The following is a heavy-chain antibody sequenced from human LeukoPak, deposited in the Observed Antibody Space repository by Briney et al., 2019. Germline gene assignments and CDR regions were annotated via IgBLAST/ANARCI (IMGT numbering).Heavy chain of an antibody. Sequence: GASVKVSCKTSGYTFSGYYMHWVRQAPGQGLEWMGLMNPNSGATNYEQKFQGRVSLTRDMSISTAYLELTSVTSDDTAVYYCARDGSGSGWYFSDYWGQGTLVTVSS. D-gene: IGHD6-19*01. CDR1: GYTFSGYY. J-gene: IGHJ4*02. CDR3: ARDGSGSGWYFSDY. CDR2: MNPNSGAT. V-gene: IGHV1-2*02.